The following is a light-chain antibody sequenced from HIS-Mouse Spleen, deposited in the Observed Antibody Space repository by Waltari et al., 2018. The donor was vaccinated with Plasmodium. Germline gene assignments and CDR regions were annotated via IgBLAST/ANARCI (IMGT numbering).Light chain of an antibody. Sequence: EIVLTQSPATLSLSPGERATLSCRASQSVSSYLAWYQQKPGQAPRLLIKDASKWATGIPARFSGSGSGTDFTLTISSLEPEDCAVYYCQQRSNWPPLTFGGGTKVEIK. CDR2: DAS. CDR3: QQRSNWPPLT. J-gene: IGKJ4*01. CDR1: QSVSSY. V-gene: IGKV3-11*01.